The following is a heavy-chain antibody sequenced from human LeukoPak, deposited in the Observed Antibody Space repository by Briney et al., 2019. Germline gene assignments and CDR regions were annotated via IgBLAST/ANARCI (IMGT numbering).Heavy chain of an antibody. CDR2: INPNSGGT. CDR1: GYTFTGYY. V-gene: IGHV1-2*02. CDR3: ARDGGGRELLLLLFDY. J-gene: IGHJ4*02. Sequence: GASVKVSCKASGYTFTGYYMHWVRQAPGQGLEWMGWINPNSGGTNYAQKFQGRVTITRDTSISTAYMELSRLRSDDTAVYYCARDGGGRELLLLLFDYWGQGTLVTVSS. D-gene: IGHD1-26*01.